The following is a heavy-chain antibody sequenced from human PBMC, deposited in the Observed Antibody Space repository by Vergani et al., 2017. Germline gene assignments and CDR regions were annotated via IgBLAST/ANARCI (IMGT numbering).Heavy chain of an antibody. CDR1: GGSINHYY. CDR3: ASIVVLPLPIRDGDAFDV. Sequence: QVQLQESGPGLLRPSETLSLTCTVSGGSINHYYWSWVRQPPGKGLEWIGYIYYSGSINYNPSLKSRVTSSLDTSKKQFSLSLNSVTAADTAVYYCASIVVLPLPIRDGDAFDVWGQGTVVTVSS. J-gene: IGHJ3*01. V-gene: IGHV4-59*01. D-gene: IGHD2-15*01. CDR2: IYYSGSI.